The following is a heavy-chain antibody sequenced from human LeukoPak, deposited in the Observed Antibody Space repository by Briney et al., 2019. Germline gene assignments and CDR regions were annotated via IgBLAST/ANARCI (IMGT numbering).Heavy chain of an antibody. CDR3: ARGIKPGLGEAPAY. CDR2: IYTSGST. Sequence: SETLSLTCTVSGGSITSYDWSWIRQPAGKGLEWIGRIYTSGSTKYNPSLKSRVSMSLDTSKNRFSLNVSSVTAADTALYYCARGIKPGLGEAPAYWGQGTLVTVSS. D-gene: IGHD3-10*01. J-gene: IGHJ4*02. V-gene: IGHV4-4*07. CDR1: GGSITSYD.